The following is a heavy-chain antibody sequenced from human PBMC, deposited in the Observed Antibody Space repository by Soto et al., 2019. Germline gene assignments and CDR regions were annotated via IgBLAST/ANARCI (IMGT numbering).Heavy chain of an antibody. V-gene: IGHV3-33*01. CDR2: IWYAGSNK. D-gene: IGHD3-3*01. CDR3: ARGNYDFWSFDY. Sequence: GGSLRLSCAASGFTFSSYGMHWVRQVPGKGLEWVAVIWYAGSNKYYADSVKGRFTISRDNFKNTLYLQMDILRAEDTVVYFCARGNYDFWSFDYWGQGTLVTVSS. J-gene: IGHJ4*02. CDR1: GFTFSSYG.